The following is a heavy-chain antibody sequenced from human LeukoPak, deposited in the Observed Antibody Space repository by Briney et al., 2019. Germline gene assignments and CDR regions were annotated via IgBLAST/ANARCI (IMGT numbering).Heavy chain of an antibody. J-gene: IGHJ3*02. V-gene: IGHV4-38-2*02. Sequence: SETLSLTCTVSGYSISSGYYWGWIRQPPGKGLEWIGSIYHSGSTYYNPSLKSRVTISVDMSKNQFSLKLSSVTAADTAVYYCARFYYDSSGYYHDAFDIWGQGTMVTVSS. CDR2: IYHSGST. CDR3: ARFYYDSSGYYHDAFDI. CDR1: GYSISSGYY. D-gene: IGHD3-22*01.